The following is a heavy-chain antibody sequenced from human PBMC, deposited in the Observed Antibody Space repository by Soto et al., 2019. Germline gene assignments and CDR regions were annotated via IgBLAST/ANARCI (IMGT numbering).Heavy chain of an antibody. Sequence: AASVKVSCKASGYTFTSYGISWVRQAPGQGLEWMGWISAYNGNTNYAQKFQGRVTMTTDTSTSTGYMELRSLRSDDTAVYYCARVQGTGGGSFGMDVWGQGTTVTVSS. J-gene: IGHJ6*02. D-gene: IGHD1-26*01. CDR1: GYTFTSYG. V-gene: IGHV1-18*01. CDR3: ARVQGTGGGSFGMDV. CDR2: ISAYNGNT.